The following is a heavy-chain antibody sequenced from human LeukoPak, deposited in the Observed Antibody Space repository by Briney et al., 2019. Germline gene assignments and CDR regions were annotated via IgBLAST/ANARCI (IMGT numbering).Heavy chain of an antibody. Sequence: GGSLRLSCVASGFSFGNYAMSWVRQAPGKGLQWVSQISGTGGATWYAGFARDRFTISRDNSKKTLYLQMSGLRVEDTAMYYCVKDPRDTYGTNWFVTWGQGTLLIVSS. D-gene: IGHD2-21*01. CDR1: GFSFGNYA. J-gene: IGHJ5*02. CDR3: VKDPRDTYGTNWFVT. CDR2: ISGTGGAT. V-gene: IGHV3-23*01.